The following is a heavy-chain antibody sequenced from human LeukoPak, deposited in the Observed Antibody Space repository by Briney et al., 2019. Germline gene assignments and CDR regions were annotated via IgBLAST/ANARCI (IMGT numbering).Heavy chain of an antibody. D-gene: IGHD3-10*01. CDR1: GFTFSDYY. V-gene: IGHV3-11*01. CDR3: AKNAKLLWFGELLMAYDAFDI. CDR2: ISSSGSTI. Sequence: GGSLRLSCAASGFTFSDYYMSWIRQAPGKGLEWVSYISSSGSTIYYADSVKGRFTISRDNAKNSLYLQMNSLRAEDTAVYYCAKNAKLLWFGELLMAYDAFDIWGQGTMVTVSS. J-gene: IGHJ3*02.